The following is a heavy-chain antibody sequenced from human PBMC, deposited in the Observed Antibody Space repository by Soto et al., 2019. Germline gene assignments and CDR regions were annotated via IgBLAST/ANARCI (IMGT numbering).Heavy chain of an antibody. CDR3: ARTLGYCTNGVCYYYYGMDF. J-gene: IGHJ6*02. CDR1: GGSFRGYY. Sequence: SETLSLTCAVYGGSFRGYYWSWIRQPPGKGLEWIGEINHSGSTNYNPSLKSRFTISVDTSKNQFSLKLSSVTAADTAVYYCARTLGYCTNGVCYYYYGMDFWGQGTTVTVSS. CDR2: INHSGST. V-gene: IGHV4-34*01. D-gene: IGHD2-8*01.